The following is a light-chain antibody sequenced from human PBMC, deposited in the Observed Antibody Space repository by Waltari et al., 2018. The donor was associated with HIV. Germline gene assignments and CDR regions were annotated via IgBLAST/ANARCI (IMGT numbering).Light chain of an antibody. CDR2: SNN. CDR3: AVWDDNVNGL. Sequence: QSVLIQPPSVSGTPGQTVPISCSGRRSNIGSNDVTWYQQLPGTAPKLLIYSNNRRPSGVPERFSGSKSGTSASLAISGLQSEDEGDYYCAVWDDNVNGLFGGGTKVTV. V-gene: IGLV1-44*01. CDR1: RSNIGSND. J-gene: IGLJ2*01.